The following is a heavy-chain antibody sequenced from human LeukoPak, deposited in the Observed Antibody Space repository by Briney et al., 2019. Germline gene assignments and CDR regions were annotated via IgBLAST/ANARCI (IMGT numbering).Heavy chain of an antibody. CDR3: ARATYYYDSSGYREGYYFDY. CDR2: IKQDGSEK. CDR1: GFTFSSYW. V-gene: IGHV3-7*03. D-gene: IGHD3-22*01. Sequence: GGSLRLSYAASGFTFSSYWMSWVRQAPGKGLEWVANIKQDGSEKYYVDSVKGRFTISRDNAKNSLYLQMNSLRAEDTAVYYCARATYYYDSSGYREGYYFDYWGQGTLITVSS. J-gene: IGHJ4*02.